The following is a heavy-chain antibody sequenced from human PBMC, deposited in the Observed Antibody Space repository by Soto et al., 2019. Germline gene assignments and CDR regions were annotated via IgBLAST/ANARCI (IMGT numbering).Heavy chain of an antibody. J-gene: IGHJ4*02. CDR2: ISYDGSNK. D-gene: IGHD6-6*01. CDR3: AKDLGLKAARPDY. CDR1: GFTISSYG. Sequence: QVQLVESGGGVVQPGRSLRLSCAASGFTISSYGMHWVRQAPGKGLEWVAVISYDGSNKYYADSVKGRFTSSRDNSKNTLYLQMNSLRGEDTAVYYCAKDLGLKAARPDYWGQGTLVTVSS. V-gene: IGHV3-30*18.